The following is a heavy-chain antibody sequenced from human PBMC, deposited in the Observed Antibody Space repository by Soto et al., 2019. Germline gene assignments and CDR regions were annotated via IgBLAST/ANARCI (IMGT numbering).Heavy chain of an antibody. J-gene: IGHJ5*02. CDR1: GASISSGGYY. CDR2: SYYSGST. Sequence: QVQLQESGPGLVKPSQTLSLTCTVSGASISSGGYYWGWIRQHPGKGLEWIGYSYYSGSTYYNPSLKSRVAISVDTTKNQFSLKPSSVTAADKAVYYCAREPSPWGQGTLVTVSS. CDR3: AREPSP. V-gene: IGHV4-31*03.